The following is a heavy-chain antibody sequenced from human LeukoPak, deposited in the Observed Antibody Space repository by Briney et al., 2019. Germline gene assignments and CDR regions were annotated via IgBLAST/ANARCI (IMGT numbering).Heavy chain of an antibody. J-gene: IGHJ4*02. CDR3: ARQKADSSSWFPTDY. CDR1: GGSIVSSSYY. CDR2: IYYSGST. D-gene: IGHD6-13*01. Sequence: SETLSLTCTVSGGSIVSSSYYWGWIRQPPGKGLEWIGSIYYSGSTYYNPSLKSRVTISVDTSKNQFSLKLSSVTAADTAVYYCARQKADSSSWFPTDYWGQGTLVTVSS. V-gene: IGHV4-39*01.